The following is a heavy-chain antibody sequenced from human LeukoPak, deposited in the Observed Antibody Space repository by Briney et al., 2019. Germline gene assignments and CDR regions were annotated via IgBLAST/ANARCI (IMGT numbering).Heavy chain of an antibody. V-gene: IGHV3-11*06. D-gene: IGHD6-13*01. CDR2: ISGSSSHT. CDR1: GFTFSDYY. CDR3: ARVGSIAAAGTPDY. Sequence: GGSLRLSCAASGFTFSDYYMSWIRQAPGKGLEWDSYISGSSSHTNYADSVKGRFTVSRDNAKNSLSLQVNSLTVDDTAIYYCARVGSIAAAGTPDYWGQGTLVTVSS. J-gene: IGHJ4*02.